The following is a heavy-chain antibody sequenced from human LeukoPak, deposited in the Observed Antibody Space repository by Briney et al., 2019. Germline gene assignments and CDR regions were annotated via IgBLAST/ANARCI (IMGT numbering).Heavy chain of an antibody. CDR2: IKQDGNQN. Sequence: PGGSLRLSCVASGFTFSTYWMTWVRQAPGKGLEWVANIKQDGNQNYYVDSVRGRFTISRDNSKNSLYLQMDSLRAEDTAVYYCAKDGVLLWFGGSPNYYMDVWGKGTTVTVSS. V-gene: IGHV3-7*01. CDR1: GFTFSTYW. D-gene: IGHD3-10*01. CDR3: AKDGVLLWFGGSPNYYMDV. J-gene: IGHJ6*03.